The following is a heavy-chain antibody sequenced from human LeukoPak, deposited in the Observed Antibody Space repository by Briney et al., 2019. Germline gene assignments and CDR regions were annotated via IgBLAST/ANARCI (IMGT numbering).Heavy chain of an antibody. J-gene: IGHJ6*02. V-gene: IGHV4-31*03. CDR3: ARVVIMGPYYYYDGMDV. D-gene: IGHD3-3*01. CDR1: GGSISSGGYY. CDR2: IYYSGST. Sequence: PSHTLSLTCTVSGGSISSGGYYWSWIRQHPGKGLEWIGYIYYSGSTYYNPSLKSRVTISVDTSKNQFSLKLSSVTAAYTAVYYCARVVIMGPYYYYDGMDVWGQGTTVTVSS.